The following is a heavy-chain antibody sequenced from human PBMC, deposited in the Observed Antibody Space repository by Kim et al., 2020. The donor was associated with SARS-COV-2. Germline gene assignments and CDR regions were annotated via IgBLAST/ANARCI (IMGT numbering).Heavy chain of an antibody. J-gene: IGHJ4*02. CDR1: GYTFTSYG. Sequence: ASVKVSCKASGYTFTSYGISWVRQAPGQGLEWMGWISAYNGNTNYAQKLQGRVTMTTDTSTSTAYMELRSLRSDDTAVYYCARSEPPYIVVVPAAMDPFDYWGQGTLVTVSS. D-gene: IGHD2-2*01. CDR3: ARSEPPYIVVVPAAMDPFDY. CDR2: ISAYNGNT. V-gene: IGHV1-18*04.